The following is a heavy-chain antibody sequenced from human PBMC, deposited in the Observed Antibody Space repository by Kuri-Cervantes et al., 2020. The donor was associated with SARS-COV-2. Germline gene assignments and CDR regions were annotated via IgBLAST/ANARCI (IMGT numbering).Heavy chain of an antibody. J-gene: IGHJ5*02. CDR1: GGSISSYY. CDR3: ARASVYVDTAMVRWFDP. Sequence: SETLSLTCAVYGGSISSYYWSWIRQPPGKGLEWIGYIYYSGSTNYNPSLKSRVTISVDTSKNQFSLKLSSVTAAHTAVYYCARASVYVDTAMVRWFDPWGQGTLVTVSS. CDR2: IYYSGST. D-gene: IGHD5-18*01. V-gene: IGHV4-59*01.